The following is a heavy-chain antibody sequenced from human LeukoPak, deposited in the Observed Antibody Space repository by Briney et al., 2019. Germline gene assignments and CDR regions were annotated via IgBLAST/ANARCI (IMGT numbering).Heavy chain of an antibody. CDR2: ISNNGGYT. Sequence: GGSLRLSCAASGFTFSSSSMSWVRQAPGKGLEWVSSISNNGGYTYYADSVQGRFTISRDNSKNTLYLQMNSLRAEDTAVYYCASHPYGDYGGVEFDYWGQGTLVTVSS. J-gene: IGHJ4*02. V-gene: IGHV3-23*01. CDR3: ASHPYGDYGGVEFDY. D-gene: IGHD4-17*01. CDR1: GFTFSSSS.